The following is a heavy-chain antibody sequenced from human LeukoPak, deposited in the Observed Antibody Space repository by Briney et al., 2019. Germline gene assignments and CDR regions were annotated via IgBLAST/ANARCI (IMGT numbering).Heavy chain of an antibody. J-gene: IGHJ4*02. Sequence: GGSPRLSYAASGFTFSSYAMSWVRPAPGKGLEWVSAISGFGPSTYYADSVKGRFTISRDNARNSLYLQMNSLRAEDTAVYYCAREGSTIGRHYLDYWGQGTLVTVSS. CDR2: ISGFGPST. CDR1: GFTFSSYA. CDR3: AREGSTIGRHYLDY. D-gene: IGHD1-26*01. V-gene: IGHV3-23*01.